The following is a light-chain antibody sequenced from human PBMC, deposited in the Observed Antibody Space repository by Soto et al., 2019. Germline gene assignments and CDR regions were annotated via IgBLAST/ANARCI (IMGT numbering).Light chain of an antibody. CDR3: QQYNSGYT. CDR2: KAS. Sequence: DIQMTHSPSTLSASVGDRVTITCRPSQKISSWLAWYQQKPGKAPKLLIYKASSLASGVPSRFRGSGSGTEFTLTISSLQPDDYATYDCQQYNSGYTFGQGTKLVI. V-gene: IGKV1-5*03. J-gene: IGKJ2*01. CDR1: QKISSW.